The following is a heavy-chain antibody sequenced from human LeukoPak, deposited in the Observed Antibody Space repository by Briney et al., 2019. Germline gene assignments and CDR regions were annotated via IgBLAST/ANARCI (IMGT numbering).Heavy chain of an antibody. D-gene: IGHD1-26*01. V-gene: IGHV3-21*01. Sequence: GGSLRLSCAASGFTFSSYSMNWVRQAPGKGLEWVSSISSSSSYIYYADSVKGRFTISRDNAMNSLYLQMNSLRAEDTAVYYCAREVGYVGTGRAKYYFDYWGQGTLVTVSS. CDR1: GFTFSSYS. CDR2: ISSSSSYI. J-gene: IGHJ4*02. CDR3: AREVGYVGTGRAKYYFDY.